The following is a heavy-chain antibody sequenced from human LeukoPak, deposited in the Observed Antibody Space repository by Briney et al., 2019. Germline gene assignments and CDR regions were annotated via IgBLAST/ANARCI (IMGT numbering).Heavy chain of an antibody. Sequence: PGGSLRLSFAASGXTFSSFGMHWVRQAPGRGLEWVALILHDEKHYADSVKGRFTISRDNSKNTLYLQMDSLRAKDTAVYYCARYCSGGCYSGVDYWGQGTLVTVPS. CDR3: ARYCSGGCYSGVDY. CDR1: GXTFSSFG. V-gene: IGHV3-33*05. J-gene: IGHJ4*02. D-gene: IGHD2-15*01. CDR2: ILHDEK.